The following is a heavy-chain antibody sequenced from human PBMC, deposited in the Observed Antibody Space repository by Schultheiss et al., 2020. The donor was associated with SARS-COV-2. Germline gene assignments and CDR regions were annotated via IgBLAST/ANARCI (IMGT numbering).Heavy chain of an antibody. CDR3: ARGKGSPIYFYYYMDV. CDR2: IYYSGST. Sequence: SETLSLTCTVSGGSISSSSYYWGWIRQPPGKGLEWIGSIYYSGSTYYNPSLKSRVTISVDTTKSHFSLKLTSVTAADTAVYYCARGKGSPIYFYYYMDVWGKGTTVTVS. CDR1: GGSISSSSYY. D-gene: IGHD2-15*01. J-gene: IGHJ6*03. V-gene: IGHV4-39*02.